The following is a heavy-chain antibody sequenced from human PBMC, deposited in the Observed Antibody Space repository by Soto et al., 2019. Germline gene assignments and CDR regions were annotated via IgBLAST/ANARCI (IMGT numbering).Heavy chain of an antibody. Sequence: QITLKESGPTLVKPTQTLTLTCTFSGFSLSSTRMAVGWIRQPPGKALEWLALIYCDDDKRYSPFLKSRLTITNDTSKNRVVFTMSNMDPVYTARYYCAHIVVAGLGYYFDYWGQGTLVTVSS. V-gene: IGHV2-5*02. J-gene: IGHJ4*02. CDR2: IYCDDDK. CDR1: GFSLSSTRMA. CDR3: AHIVVAGLGYYFDY. D-gene: IGHD6-19*01.